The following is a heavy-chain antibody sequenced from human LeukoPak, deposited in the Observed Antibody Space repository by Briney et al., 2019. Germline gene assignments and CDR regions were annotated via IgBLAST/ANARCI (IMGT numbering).Heavy chain of an antibody. V-gene: IGHV3-30*03. CDR2: ISYDGSNK. Sequence: GGSLRLSCAVSGFTFSSYGMHWVRQAPGKGLEWVAVISYDGSNKYYADSVKGRFTISRDNSKNTLYLQMNSLRAEDTAVYYCARDWNYYDSRSIDYWGQGTLVTVSS. CDR1: GFTFSSYG. D-gene: IGHD3-22*01. J-gene: IGHJ4*02. CDR3: ARDWNYYDSRSIDY.